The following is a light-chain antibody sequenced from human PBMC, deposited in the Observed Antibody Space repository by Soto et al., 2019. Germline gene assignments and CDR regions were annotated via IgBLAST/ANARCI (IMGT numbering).Light chain of an antibody. CDR1: IDDVGGYDY. Sequence: QSALTQPASVSGSPGQSITISCTGTIDDVGGYDYVSWYQQYPGTAPKLIIYEVTYRPSGVSTRFSGSKSGNTASLTISGLQSEDEADYYCSSYTSSTTYVFGSGTKLTVL. J-gene: IGLJ1*01. CDR3: SSYTSSTTYV. V-gene: IGLV2-14*01. CDR2: EVT.